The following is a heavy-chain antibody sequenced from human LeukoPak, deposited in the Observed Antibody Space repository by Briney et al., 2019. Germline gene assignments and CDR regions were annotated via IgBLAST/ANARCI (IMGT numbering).Heavy chain of an antibody. CDR1: GYTLTELS. CDR2: FDPEDGET. Sequence: ASVKVSCKVSGYTLTELSMHWVRQAPGKGLEWMGGFDPEDGETIYAQKFQGRVTMTEDTSTDTAYMELSSLRSEDTAVYYCATLPLYSSSWYSGGDYWGQGTLVTVSS. CDR3: ATLPLYSSSWYSGGDY. D-gene: IGHD6-13*01. V-gene: IGHV1-24*01. J-gene: IGHJ4*02.